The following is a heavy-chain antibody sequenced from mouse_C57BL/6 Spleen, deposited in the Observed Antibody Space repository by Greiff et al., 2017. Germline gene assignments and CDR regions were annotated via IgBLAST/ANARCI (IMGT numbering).Heavy chain of an antibody. J-gene: IGHJ1*03. V-gene: IGHV1-50*01. CDR2: IDPSDSYT. CDR3: ARPFCGSSHWYFDV. Sequence: QVQLQQPGAELVKPGASVKLSCKASGYTFTSYWMQWVKQRPGQGLEWIGEIDPSDSYTNYNQKFKGKATLTVDTSSSTAYMQLSSLTSEDSAVYYCARPFCGSSHWYFDVWGTGTTVTVSS. D-gene: IGHD1-1*01. CDR1: GYTFTSYW.